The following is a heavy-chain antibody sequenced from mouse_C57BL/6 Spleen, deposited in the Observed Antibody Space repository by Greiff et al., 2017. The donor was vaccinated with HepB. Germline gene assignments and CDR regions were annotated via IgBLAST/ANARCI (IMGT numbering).Heavy chain of an antibody. CDR1: GYTFTDYE. CDR3: TRRGPAWFAY. V-gene: IGHV1-15*01. Sequence: QVQLKESGAELVRPGASVTLSCKASGYTFTDYEMHWVKQTPVHGLEWIGAIDPETGGTAYNQKFKGKAILTADKSSSTAYMELRSLTSEDSAVYYCTRRGPAWFAYWGQGTLVTVSA. CDR2: IDPETGGT. J-gene: IGHJ3*01.